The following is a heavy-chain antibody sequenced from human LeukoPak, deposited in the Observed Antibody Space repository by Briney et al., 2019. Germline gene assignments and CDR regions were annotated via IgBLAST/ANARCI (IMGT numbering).Heavy chain of an antibody. V-gene: IGHV1-46*01. D-gene: IGHD6-19*01. J-gene: IGHJ4*02. CDR3: ASPNGEQWLVH. CDR2: INPSGGST. CDR1: GYTFTSYY. Sequence: ASVKVSCKASGYTFTSYYMHWVRQAPGQGLEWMGIINPSGGSTSYAQKFQGRVTMTGDTSTSTVYMEVSSLRSEDTAVYYCASPNGEQWLVHWGQGTLVTVSS.